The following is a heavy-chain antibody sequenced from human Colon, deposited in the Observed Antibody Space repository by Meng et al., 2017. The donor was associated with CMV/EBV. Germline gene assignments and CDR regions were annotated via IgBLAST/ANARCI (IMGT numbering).Heavy chain of an antibody. CDR2: TFSDGTDT. CDR1: FSFSSYG. CDR3: ARDFAFPDIPTANWFDP. Sequence: FSFSSYGVRWVRPAPGEGLVWVSRTFSDGTDTLYADSVKGRFTVSRDNAKNTLYLQMNSLRAEDTAICYCARDFAFPDIPTANWFDPWGQGTLVTVSS. D-gene: IGHD2-2*01. J-gene: IGHJ5*02. V-gene: IGHV3-74*01.